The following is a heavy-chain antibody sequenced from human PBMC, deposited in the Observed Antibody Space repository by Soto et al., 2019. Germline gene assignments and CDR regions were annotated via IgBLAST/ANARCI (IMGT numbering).Heavy chain of an antibody. CDR3: ARFNWYFDL. J-gene: IGHJ2*01. Sequence: QVPLQESGTGLVKPSETLSLTCTVSDGSIRSYYLSWIRQPPGKGLEWIGYIYYSGSTNYNPSLKSRVTISVDTSKNQFSLKLSSVTAADTAVYYCARFNWYFDLWGRGTLVTVSS. CDR2: IYYSGST. CDR1: DGSIRSYY. V-gene: IGHV4-59*08.